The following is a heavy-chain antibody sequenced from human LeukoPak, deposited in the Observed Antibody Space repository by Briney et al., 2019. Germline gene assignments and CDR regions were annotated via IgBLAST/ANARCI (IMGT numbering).Heavy chain of an antibody. J-gene: IGHJ4*02. V-gene: IGHV3-23*01. CDR1: GFTFSRHG. CDR2: ISGSGGST. D-gene: IGHD3-16*01. Sequence: GGSLRLSCAASGFTFSRHGMNWVRQAPGKGLEWVSAISGSGGSTYYADSVKGRFTISRDNSKNTLYLQMNSLRAEDTAVYYCAKGGAFDYWGQGTLVTVSS. CDR3: AKGGAFDY.